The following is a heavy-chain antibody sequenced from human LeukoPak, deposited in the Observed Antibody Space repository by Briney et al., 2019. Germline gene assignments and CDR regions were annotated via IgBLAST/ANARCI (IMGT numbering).Heavy chain of an antibody. D-gene: IGHD6-19*01. CDR3: ARGEQWLVLYPFDY. J-gene: IGHJ4*02. V-gene: IGHV3-33*01. CDR1: GFTFSSYG. Sequence: PGRSLRLSCAASGFTFSSYGMHWVRQAPGKGLEWVAVIWYDGSNKYYADSVKGRFTISRDNSKNALYLQMNSLRAEDTAVYYCARGEQWLVLYPFDYWGQGTLVTVSS. CDR2: IWYDGSNK.